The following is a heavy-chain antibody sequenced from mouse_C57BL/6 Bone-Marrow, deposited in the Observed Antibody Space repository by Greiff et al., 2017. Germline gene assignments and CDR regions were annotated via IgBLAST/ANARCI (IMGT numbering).Heavy chain of an antibody. CDR2: ISSGGDYI. CDR3: TRDPLLRHWYFDV. V-gene: IGHV5-9-1*02. CDR1: GFTFSSYA. D-gene: IGHD1-2*01. Sequence: EVQRVESGEGLVKPGGSLKLSCEASGFTFSSYAMSWVRQTPEKRLEWVAYISSGGDYIYYADTVKGRFTISRDNARNTLYLQMSSLKSEDTAMYYCTRDPLLRHWYFDVWGTGTTVTVSS. J-gene: IGHJ1*03.